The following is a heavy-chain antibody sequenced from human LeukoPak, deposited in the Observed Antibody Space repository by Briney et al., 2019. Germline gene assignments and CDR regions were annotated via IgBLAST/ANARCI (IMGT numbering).Heavy chain of an antibody. CDR3: ATYSSLNRREFQY. V-gene: IGHV3-7*01. CDR2: IKTDGSEK. D-gene: IGHD3-22*01. J-gene: IGHJ1*01. Sequence: GGSLRLSCAASGFTFSTYWMTWVRQAPGKGLQWVANIKTDGSEKYYVDSVKGRFTISRDNAKNSLYLQMNSLRAEDTAVYYCATYSSLNRREFQYWGQGTLLTVSS. CDR1: GFTFSTYW.